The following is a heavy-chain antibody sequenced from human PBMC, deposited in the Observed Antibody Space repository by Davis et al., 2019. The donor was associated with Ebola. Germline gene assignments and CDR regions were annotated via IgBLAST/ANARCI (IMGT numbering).Heavy chain of an antibody. CDR1: GFTFSDYY. J-gene: IGHJ6*02. CDR2: MSSSGSTI. CDR3: AREMFIPNDYSNYVRYYYYGMDV. D-gene: IGHD4-11*01. V-gene: IGHV3-11*04. Sequence: GESLKISCAASGFTFSDYYMSWIRQAPGKGLEWVSYMSSSGSTIYYADSVKGRFTISRDNAKNSLYLQMNSLRDEDTAVYYCAREMFIPNDYSNYVRYYYYGMDVWGQGTTATVSS.